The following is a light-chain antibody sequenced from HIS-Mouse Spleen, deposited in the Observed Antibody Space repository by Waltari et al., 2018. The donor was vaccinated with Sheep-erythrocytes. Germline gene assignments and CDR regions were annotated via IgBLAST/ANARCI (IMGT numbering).Light chain of an antibody. CDR2: SNN. CDR1: SPNIGSNT. Sequence: QSVLTQPPSASGTPGQRVTISCSGSSPNIGSNTVNWYQQLPGTAPKLLIYSNNQRPSGVPDRFSGSKSGTSASLAISGLQSEDEADYYCSSYAGSNNLLFGTGTKVTVL. V-gene: IGLV1-44*01. J-gene: IGLJ1*01. CDR3: SSYAGSNNLL.